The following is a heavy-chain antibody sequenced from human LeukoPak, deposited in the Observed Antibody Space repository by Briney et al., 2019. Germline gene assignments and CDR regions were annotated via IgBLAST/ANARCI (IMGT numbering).Heavy chain of an antibody. D-gene: IGHD6-13*01. CDR1: GGSFSGYY. Sequence: SDTLSLTCAVYGGSFSGYYWSWIRQPPGKGLEWIGEINHSGSTNYNPSLKSRVTISVDTSKNQFSLKLSSVTAADTAVYYCARGSYSSSWYSAPYYFDYWGQGTLVTVSS. CDR3: ARGSYSSSWYSAPYYFDY. V-gene: IGHV4-34*01. CDR2: INHSGST. J-gene: IGHJ4*02.